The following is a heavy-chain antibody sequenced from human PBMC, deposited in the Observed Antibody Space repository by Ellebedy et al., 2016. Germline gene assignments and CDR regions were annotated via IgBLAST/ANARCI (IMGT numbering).Heavy chain of an antibody. D-gene: IGHD2-15*01. Sequence: GESLKISXAASGFSFSGYWMSWLRQAPGKGLEWVANIKDDGGEKYYVDSVKGRFTISRDNAKNSLYLQMNSLTAEDTAVYFCASDRGWFSLDFWGQGTLVTVSS. J-gene: IGHJ4*02. CDR3: ASDRGWFSLDF. CDR1: GFSFSGYW. V-gene: IGHV3-7*01. CDR2: IKDDGGEK.